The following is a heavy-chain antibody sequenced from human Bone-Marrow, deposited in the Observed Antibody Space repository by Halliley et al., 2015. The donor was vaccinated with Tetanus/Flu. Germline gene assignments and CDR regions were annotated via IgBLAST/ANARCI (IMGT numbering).Heavy chain of an antibody. CDR2: IYYSGST. CDR3: ARHRGHWSSTSCLSFWYFDL. Sequence: TLSLTCTVSGDSISSYYWSWIRQPPGKGLEWIGYIYYSGSTNYNPSLKSRVTISVDTSKNQFPLKLSSVTAADTAVYYCARHRGHWSSTSCLSFWYFDLWGRGTLVTVSS. V-gene: IGHV4-59*08. D-gene: IGHD2-2*01. J-gene: IGHJ2*01. CDR1: GDSISSYY.